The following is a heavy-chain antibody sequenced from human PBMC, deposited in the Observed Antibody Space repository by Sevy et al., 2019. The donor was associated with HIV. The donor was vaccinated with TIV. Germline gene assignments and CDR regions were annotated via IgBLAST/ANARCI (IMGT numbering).Heavy chain of an antibody. D-gene: IGHD5-12*01. CDR1: GGTFSSYG. J-gene: IGHJ6*02. CDR2: VIPIFGNP. CDR3: ARDMNRGFDLNARNFYYGLDV. V-gene: IGHV1-69*13. Sequence: ASVKVSCKVSGGTFSSYGINWVRQAPGQGLEWMGGVIPIFGNPNYAQKFQGRLTIMADESTNTVYMELSSLRFEDTAVFYCARDMNRGFDLNARNFYYGLDVWGHGTTVTVSS.